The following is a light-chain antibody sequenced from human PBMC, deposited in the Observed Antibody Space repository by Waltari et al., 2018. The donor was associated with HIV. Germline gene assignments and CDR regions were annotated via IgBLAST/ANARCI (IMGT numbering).Light chain of an antibody. J-gene: IGLJ2*01. CDR2: YDS. V-gene: IGLV3-21*04. CDR1: DIGPRS. CDR3: QVWDRSSGVV. Sequence: SYVLTQTPPLSGAQGKTALITCGGNDIGPRSVHWYRQRQGQAPALGMFYDSDRPSGIAERFSASNCGDTATLAIGRVGAGDEAEYCGQVWDRSSGVVFGGGTKLTVL.